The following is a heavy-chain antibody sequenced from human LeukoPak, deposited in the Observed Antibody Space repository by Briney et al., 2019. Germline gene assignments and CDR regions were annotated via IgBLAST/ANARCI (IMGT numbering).Heavy chain of an antibody. J-gene: IGHJ6*03. D-gene: IGHD2/OR15-2a*01. CDR1: GYTFTGYY. Sequence: ASVKVSCKASGYTFTGYYMHWVRQAPGQGLEWMGRINPNSGGTNYAQKFQGRVTMTRDTSISTAYMELSRLRSDDTAVYYCARAGGGVTFYYYYYYMDVWGKGTTVTVSS. CDR2: INPNSGGT. V-gene: IGHV1-2*06. CDR3: ARAGGGVTFYYYYYYMDV.